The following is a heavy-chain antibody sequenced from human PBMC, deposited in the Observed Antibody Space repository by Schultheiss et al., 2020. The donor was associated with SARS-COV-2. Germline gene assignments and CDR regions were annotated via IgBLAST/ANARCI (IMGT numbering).Heavy chain of an antibody. D-gene: IGHD1-1*01. CDR1: GFTVSSNY. CDR2: ISGSGGST. Sequence: GESLKISCAASGFTVSSNYMSWVRQAPGKGLEWVSAISGSGGSTYYADSVKGRFTISRDNSKNTLYLQMNSLRAEDTAVYYCAKDRNGLYWGQGTLVTVSS. V-gene: IGHV3-53*01. J-gene: IGHJ4*02. CDR3: AKDRNGLY.